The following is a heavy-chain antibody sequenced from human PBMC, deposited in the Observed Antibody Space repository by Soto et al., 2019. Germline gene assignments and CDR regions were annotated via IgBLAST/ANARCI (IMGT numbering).Heavy chain of an antibody. CDR2: MNEDGSEI. V-gene: IGHV3-7*01. J-gene: IGHJ4*02. D-gene: IGHD2-2*01. CDR3: VRDVGFDYAN. Sequence: PGGSLRLSCVGSGFNFRGYWMSWVRQAPGKGLEWVATMNEDGSEIYYVGSVKGRFAISRDNDENSLHLQVSFVSAEDTGVYFCVRDVGFDYANWGQGTLV. CDR1: GFNFRGYW.